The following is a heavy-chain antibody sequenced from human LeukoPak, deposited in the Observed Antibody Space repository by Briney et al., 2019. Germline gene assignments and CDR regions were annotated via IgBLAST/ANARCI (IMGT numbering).Heavy chain of an antibody. CDR1: GFTFSSYG. CDR3: AKARITMIVVAD. Sequence: PGRSLRLSCAASGFTFSSYGMHWVRQAPGKGLEGVAVISYDGSNKYYADSVKGRFTISRDNSKNTLYLQMNSLRAEDTAVYYCAKARITMIVVADWGQGTLVTVSS. D-gene: IGHD3-22*01. V-gene: IGHV3-30*18. CDR2: ISYDGSNK. J-gene: IGHJ4*02.